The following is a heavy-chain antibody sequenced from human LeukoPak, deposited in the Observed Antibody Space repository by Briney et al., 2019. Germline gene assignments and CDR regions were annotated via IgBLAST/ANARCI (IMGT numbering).Heavy chain of an antibody. Sequence: ASVKVSCKASGYTFTSYGISWVRQAPGQGLEWMGWISAYNGNTNYAQKLQGRVTMTTDTSTSTAYMELRSLRSDDTAVYYCAIDQPVIVVVPAAISGWFDPWGQGTLVTVSS. CDR2: ISAYNGNT. D-gene: IGHD2-2*01. V-gene: IGHV1-18*01. CDR3: AIDQPVIVVVPAAISGWFDP. J-gene: IGHJ5*02. CDR1: GYTFTSYG.